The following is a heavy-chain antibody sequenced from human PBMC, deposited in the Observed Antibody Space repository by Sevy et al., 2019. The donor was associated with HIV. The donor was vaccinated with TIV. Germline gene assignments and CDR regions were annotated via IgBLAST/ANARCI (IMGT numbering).Heavy chain of an antibody. CDR2: ISWNGADI. CDR1: NLTFEDYA. V-gene: IGHV3-9*01. CDR3: AKGQQLITQSGSYFYYGMNV. D-gene: IGHD6-13*01. J-gene: IGHJ6*02. Sequence: GGSLRLSCAASNLTFEDYAMHWVRRAPGKGLEWVSGISWNGADIGFAASVKGRFTISRDNAKSSVYLQINSLTPEDTGVYYCAKGQQLITQSGSYFYYGMNVWGQGTTVTVPS.